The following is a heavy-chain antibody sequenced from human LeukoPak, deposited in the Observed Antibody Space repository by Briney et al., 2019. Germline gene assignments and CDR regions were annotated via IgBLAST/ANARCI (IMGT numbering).Heavy chain of an antibody. Sequence: GGSLRLSCAASGFTFSTYAMSWVRQTPGKGLEWVSAITGSADRTHYADSVKGRFTISRDNSKNIVYLQMNSLRAKDTAVYFCARPQVVVLNPFDYWGQGTLVTVSS. CDR2: ITGSADRT. CDR3: ARPQVVVLNPFDY. V-gene: IGHV3-23*01. D-gene: IGHD3-10*01. CDR1: GFTFSTYA. J-gene: IGHJ4*02.